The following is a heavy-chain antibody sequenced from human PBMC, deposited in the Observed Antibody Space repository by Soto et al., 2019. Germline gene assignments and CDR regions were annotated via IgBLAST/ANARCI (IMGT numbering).Heavy chain of an antibody. CDR3: ATIPGITGTSYFDY. D-gene: IGHD1-7*01. Sequence: QVQLQESGPGLVKPSETLSLTCTVSGGSVSSGSYYWSWIRQPPGKGLEWIGYIYYSGSTNYNPSLKSRVTISVDTSKIQFSLKRSSVTAADTAVYYCATIPGITGTSYFDYWGQGTLVTVSS. CDR1: GGSVSSGSYY. V-gene: IGHV4-61*01. J-gene: IGHJ4*02. CDR2: IYYSGST.